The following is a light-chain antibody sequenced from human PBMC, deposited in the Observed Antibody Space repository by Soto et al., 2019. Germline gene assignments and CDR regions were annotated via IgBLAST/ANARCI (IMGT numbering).Light chain of an antibody. V-gene: IGKV3-11*01. Sequence: ELVLTQSPATLSLSPGERATLSCRSSQSVSSYLAWYQQKPGQAPRLLIYDASNRATGIPARFSGSGSGADFTLTISSLEPEDLAVYYCQQRSNWPPITVGQGTRLEIK. J-gene: IGKJ5*01. CDR3: QQRSNWPPIT. CDR2: DAS. CDR1: QSVSSY.